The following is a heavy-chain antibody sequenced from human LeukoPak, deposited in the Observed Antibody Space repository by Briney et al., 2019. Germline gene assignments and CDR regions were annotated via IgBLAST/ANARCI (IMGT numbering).Heavy chain of an antibody. V-gene: IGHV4-61*02. CDR3: AREGGYCSSTSCYTAFDI. J-gene: IGHJ3*02. D-gene: IGHD2-2*02. CDR1: GGSISSGSYY. Sequence: SETPSLTCTVSGGSISSGSYYWSWIRQPAGKGLEWIGRIYTSGSTNYNPSLKSRVTISVDTSKNQFSLKLSSVTAADTAVYYCAREGGYCSSTSCYTAFDIWGQGTMVTVSS. CDR2: IYTSGST.